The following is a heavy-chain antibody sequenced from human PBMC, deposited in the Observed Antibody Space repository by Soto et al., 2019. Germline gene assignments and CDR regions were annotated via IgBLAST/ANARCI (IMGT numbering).Heavy chain of an antibody. J-gene: IGHJ4*02. D-gene: IGHD6-13*01. CDR2: INPNSGGT. CDR3: ARGLTTGYSSSWYDY. CDR1: GYTFTGYY. V-gene: IGHV1-2*02. Sequence: ASVKVSCKASGYTFTGYYMHWVRQAPGQGLEWMGWINPNSGGTNYAQKFQGRVTMTRDTSISTAYMELSRLRSDDTAVYYCARGLTTGYSSSWYDYWGQVTLVTVSS.